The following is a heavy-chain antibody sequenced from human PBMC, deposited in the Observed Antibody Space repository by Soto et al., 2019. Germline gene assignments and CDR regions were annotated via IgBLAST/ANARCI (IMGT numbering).Heavy chain of an antibody. D-gene: IGHD3-22*01. V-gene: IGHV1-2*02. J-gene: IGHJ6*02. CDR2: VNPNSGFT. CDR1: GYTFTASS. Sequence: ASVNVSCKDSGYTFTASSMNWVRQAPGQGLEWLGGVNPNSGFTNYAQKFQGRVTMTRDTSVSTAYMELSRLRSDDTAVYYCARSYPHYYDSSGYFYYYYGMDVWGQGTTVNVSS. CDR3: ARSYPHYYDSSGYFYYYYGMDV.